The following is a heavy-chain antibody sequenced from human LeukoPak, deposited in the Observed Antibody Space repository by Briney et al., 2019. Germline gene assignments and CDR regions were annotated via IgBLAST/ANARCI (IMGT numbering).Heavy chain of an antibody. D-gene: IGHD3-22*01. Sequence: GGSLRLTCAASGFTFSSYGMHWVRQAPGKGLEWVAVIWYGGSNKYYADSVKGRFTISRDNSKNTLYLQMNSLRAEDTAVYYCAKETGDSSGYFDYWGQGTLVTVSS. CDR1: GFTFSSYG. CDR3: AKETGDSSGYFDY. J-gene: IGHJ4*02. CDR2: IWYGGSNK. V-gene: IGHV3-33*06.